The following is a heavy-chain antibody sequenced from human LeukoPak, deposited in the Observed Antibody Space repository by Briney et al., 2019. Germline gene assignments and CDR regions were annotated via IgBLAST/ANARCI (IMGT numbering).Heavy chain of an antibody. D-gene: IGHD1-20*01. V-gene: IGHV4-39*02. CDR2: IFSLGST. Sequence: SETLSLTCSVSGGSITSNNYFRGWVRQPPGQGLEWIGSIFSLGSTYYNPSLKGRVTISVDTSKNHFSLKLTSVTATDTAVYYCASVDYNWNYFHFWGQGTLVTVSS. J-gene: IGHJ4*02. CDR1: GGSITSNNYF. CDR3: ASVDYNWNYFHF.